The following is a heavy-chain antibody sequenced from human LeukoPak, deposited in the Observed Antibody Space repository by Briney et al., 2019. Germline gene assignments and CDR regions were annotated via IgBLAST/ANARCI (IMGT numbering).Heavy chain of an antibody. CDR3: ARSSSQSSIVVVMLSIHMDV. Sequence: GGSLRLSCAASGFTFSSYAMHWVRQAPGKGLEWVAVISYDGSNKYYADSVQGRFTISRDNSKHTLYLQMNSLRAEDTAVYYCARSSSQSSIVVVMLSIHMDVWGKGTTVTVSS. CDR1: GFTFSSYA. J-gene: IGHJ6*03. V-gene: IGHV3-30*04. CDR2: ISYDGSNK. D-gene: IGHD3-22*01.